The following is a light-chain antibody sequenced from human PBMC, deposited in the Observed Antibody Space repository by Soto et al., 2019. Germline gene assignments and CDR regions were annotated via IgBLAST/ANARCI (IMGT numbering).Light chain of an antibody. J-gene: IGLJ1*01. CDR2: DVS. CDR1: SSDVGAYDY. CDR3: SSYTSSSTPLYV. Sequence: SGLTQPASVSGSPGQSIAISCTGTSSDVGAYDYVSWYQQHPGKAPKLMIYDVSNRPSGVSNCFSGSKSGNTASLTISGLQAEDEADYYCSSYTSSSTPLYVFGTGTKVTVL. V-gene: IGLV2-14*03.